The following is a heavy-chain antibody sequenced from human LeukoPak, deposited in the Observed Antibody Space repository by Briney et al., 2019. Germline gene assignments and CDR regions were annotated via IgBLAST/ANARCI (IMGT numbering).Heavy chain of an antibody. V-gene: IGHV4-34*01. D-gene: IGHD2-15*01. CDR1: GGSFSGYY. CDR2: INHSGST. CDR3: ARVIGGWFDP. J-gene: IGHJ5*02. Sequence: SETLSLTCAVYGGSFSGYYWSWIRQPPGKGPEWIGEINHSGSTNYNPSLKSRVTISVDTSKNQFSLKLSSVTAADTAVYYCARVIGGWFDPWGQGTLVTVSS.